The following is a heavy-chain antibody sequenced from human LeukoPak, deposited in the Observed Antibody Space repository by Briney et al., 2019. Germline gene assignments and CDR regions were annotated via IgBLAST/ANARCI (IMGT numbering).Heavy chain of an antibody. CDR2: TSTSSTYI. D-gene: IGHD6-6*01. V-gene: IGHV3-21*01. J-gene: IGHJ4*02. CDR1: GFTFSSYS. CDR3: AREGAARQDFDY. Sequence: PGGSLRLSCAASGFTFSSYSMNWVRQAPGKGLEWVSSTSTSSTYIFHADSVKGRFTVSRDNAKNSLYLQMNSLRAEDSAVYYCAREGAARQDFDYWGQGTLVTVSS.